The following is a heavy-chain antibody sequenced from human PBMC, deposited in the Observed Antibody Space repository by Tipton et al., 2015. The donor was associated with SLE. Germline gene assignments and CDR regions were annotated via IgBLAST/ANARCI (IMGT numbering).Heavy chain of an antibody. CDR3: ARERGDYYYMDV. Sequence: TLSLTCTVSGGSITSTTDYWSWIRQSAGKKLEWIGRIYIGGRTSYNPSLESRVTISLDRSKNQFSLKLSSVTAADTAVYCCARERGDYYYMDVWGKGTTVTVSS. J-gene: IGHJ6*03. V-gene: IGHV4-61*02. CDR2: IYIGGRT. CDR1: GGSITSTTDY.